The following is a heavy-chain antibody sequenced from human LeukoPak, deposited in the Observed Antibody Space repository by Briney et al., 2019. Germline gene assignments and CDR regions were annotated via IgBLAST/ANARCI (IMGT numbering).Heavy chain of an antibody. D-gene: IGHD6-25*01. CDR2: IIPIFATA. Sequence: SVKVSCKASGGTFIIYAISWVRQAPGQGGEWMGSIIPIFATANYAQKFQGRVTITTHESTSTAYMELSSLRSEDTAVYYCARRYDSSGAWFDPWGQGTLVTVSS. CDR3: ARRYDSSGAWFDP. V-gene: IGHV1-69*05. CDR1: GGTFIIYA. J-gene: IGHJ5*02.